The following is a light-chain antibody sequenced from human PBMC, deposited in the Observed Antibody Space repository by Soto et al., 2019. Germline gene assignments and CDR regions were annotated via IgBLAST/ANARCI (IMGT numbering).Light chain of an antibody. CDR3: GTWDTSLSANWV. Sequence: QSALTQPPSVSAAPGQKVTISCSGSSSNIGNNYVSWYQQLPGTAPKLIIYDNNKRPSGIPDRFSGSKSGTSATLGITGLQTGDEADYYCGTWDTSLSANWVFGGGTKLTVL. V-gene: IGLV1-51*01. CDR1: SSNIGNNY. J-gene: IGLJ3*02. CDR2: DNN.